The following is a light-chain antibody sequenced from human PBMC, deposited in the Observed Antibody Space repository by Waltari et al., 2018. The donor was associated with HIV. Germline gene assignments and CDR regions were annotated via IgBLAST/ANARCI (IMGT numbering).Light chain of an antibody. J-gene: IGLJ2*01. CDR3: SSYTSSSTLV. V-gene: IGLV2-14*01. CDR2: DVS. Sequence: LTQPASVSGSPGQSITISCTGTSSDVVGYNYVSWYQQHPGKAPKLMIYDVSKRPSGVSNRFSGSKSGNTASLTISGLQAEDEADYYCSSYTSSSTLVFGGGTKLTVL. CDR1: SSDVVGYNY.